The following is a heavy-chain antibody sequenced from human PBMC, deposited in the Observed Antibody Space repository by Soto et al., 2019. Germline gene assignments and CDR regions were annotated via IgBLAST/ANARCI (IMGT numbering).Heavy chain of an antibody. CDR2: TSSSGTTI. CDR1: GFTFSDYD. J-gene: IGHJ6*02. D-gene: IGHD6-19*01. V-gene: IGHV3-11*01. Sequence: QVQLVESGGGLAKPGGSLRLSCAASGFTFSDYDMSWIRQAPGKGLEWVSYTSSSGTTIYYADSVKGRFTLSRDNAKNSLYLQMDSLRVEDTAVYYWARDPQRSAVDHSYYYGMDVRGQGTTVNASS. CDR3: ARDPQRSAVDHSYYYGMDV.